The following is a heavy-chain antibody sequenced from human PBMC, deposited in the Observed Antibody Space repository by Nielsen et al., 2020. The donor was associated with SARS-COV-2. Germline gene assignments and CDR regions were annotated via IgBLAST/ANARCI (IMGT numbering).Heavy chain of an antibody. CDR3: AKGGNYGMVV. CDR1: GFTFSDYY. V-gene: IGHV3-74*01. CDR2: INSDGSNT. J-gene: IGHJ6*02. Sequence: GESLKISCAASGFTFSDYYMSWVRQAPGKGLVWVSRINSDGSNTNYADSVKGRFTISRDNARNTLYLQMNSLRAEDTAVYYCAKGGNYGMVVWGQGTTVTVSS.